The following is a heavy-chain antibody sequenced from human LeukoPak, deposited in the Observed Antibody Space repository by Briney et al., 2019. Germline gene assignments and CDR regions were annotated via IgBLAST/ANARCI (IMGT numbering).Heavy chain of an antibody. J-gene: IGHJ4*02. CDR2: ISKSGDTT. D-gene: IGHD3-16*01. V-gene: IGHV3-11*01. CDR1: GFTFSDYY. Sequence: GGSLRLSCAASGFTFSDYYMSWIHQAPGKGLEWVSFISKSGDTTVYADSVKGRFSISRDNAKNSLYLQMNSLRAEDTAVYYCARVLGSYASDYWGQGTLVTVSS. CDR3: ARVLGSYASDY.